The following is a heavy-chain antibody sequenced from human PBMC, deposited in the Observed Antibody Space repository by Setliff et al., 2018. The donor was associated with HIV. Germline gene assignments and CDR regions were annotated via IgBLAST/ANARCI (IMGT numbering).Heavy chain of an antibody. CDR1: GGSISGSY. J-gene: IGHJ4*02. CDR2: IYGTGST. Sequence: SETLSLTCTVSGGSISGSYWNWFRRPAGQGLEWIGRIYGTGSTFYNPSFKSRATFAVDTARGQFSLNLRTVTAADTAVYYCARDLGSGHSDYWGQGTLVTVSS. CDR3: ARDLGSGHSDY. V-gene: IGHV4-4*07.